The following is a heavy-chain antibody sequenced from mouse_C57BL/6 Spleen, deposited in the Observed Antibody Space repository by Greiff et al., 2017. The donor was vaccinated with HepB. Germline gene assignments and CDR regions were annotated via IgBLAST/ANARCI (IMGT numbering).Heavy chain of an antibody. J-gene: IGHJ2*01. V-gene: IGHV1-54*01. CDR2: INPGSGGT. CDR3: ARQAAQAFFDD. CDR1: GYAFTNYS. D-gene: IGHD3-2*02. Sequence: QVQLQQSGAELVRPGTSVKVSCKASGYAFTNYSIEWVKQRPGQGLEWIGVINPGSGGTNYNEKFKGKATLTADKSSSTAYMQLSSLTSEDSAVYFCARQAAQAFFDDWGQGTTLTVSS.